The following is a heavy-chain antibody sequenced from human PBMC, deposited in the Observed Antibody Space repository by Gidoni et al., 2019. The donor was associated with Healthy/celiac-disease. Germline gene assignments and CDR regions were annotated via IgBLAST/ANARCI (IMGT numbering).Heavy chain of an antibody. CDR1: GFTFSSYG. CDR3: ARDYNDAGDY. D-gene: IGHD1-1*01. J-gene: IGHJ4*02. V-gene: IGHV3-23*01. Sequence: EVQLLESGGGLIQPGGSLRLSCAASGFTFSSYGMSWVRQAPGKGLEWVSAISGSIGSTYYADSVKGRFTISRDNSKNTLYLQMNSLRADDTAVYYCARDYNDAGDYWGQGTLVTVSS. CDR2: ISGSIGST.